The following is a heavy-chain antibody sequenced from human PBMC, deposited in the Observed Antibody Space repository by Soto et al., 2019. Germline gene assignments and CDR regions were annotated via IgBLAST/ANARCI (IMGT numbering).Heavy chain of an antibody. J-gene: IGHJ4*02. V-gene: IGHV3-23*01. CDR1: GFTFSSYA. Sequence: EVQLLESGGGLVQPGGSLRLSCAASGFTFSSYAMSWVRQAPGKGLEWGLAISGSGCSTYYADSVKGRFTISRDNSKNTLYLQMNSLRAEDTAVYYCAKPLGVTTVIGSFDYWGQGTLVTVSS. D-gene: IGHD4-17*01. CDR2: ISGSGCST. CDR3: AKPLGVTTVIGSFDY.